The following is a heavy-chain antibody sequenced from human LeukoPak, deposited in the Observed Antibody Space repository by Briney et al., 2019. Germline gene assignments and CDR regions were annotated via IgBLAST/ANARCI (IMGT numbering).Heavy chain of an antibody. Sequence: SETLSLTCTVSGGSISSGTYYWSWTRQPAGKGLEWIGRMSARGYSDYNPSLKSRATISIDTSKIQFSLKLSSVTAADTAVYYCARKSRDFVVVPANWFDPWGQGTLVTVSS. V-gene: IGHV4-61*02. CDR1: GGSISSGTYY. CDR3: ARKSRDFVVVPANWFDP. CDR2: MSARGYS. D-gene: IGHD2-2*01. J-gene: IGHJ5*02.